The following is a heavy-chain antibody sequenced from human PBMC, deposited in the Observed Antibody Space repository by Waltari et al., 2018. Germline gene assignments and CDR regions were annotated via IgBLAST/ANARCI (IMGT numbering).Heavy chain of an antibody. CDR3: ARARRGITIFGVVTLLDY. D-gene: IGHD3-3*01. CDR2: IIPIFVTA. CDR1: GGTFSSYA. V-gene: IGHV1-69*14. J-gene: IGHJ4*02. Sequence: QVQLVQSGAEVKKPGSSVKVSCKASGGTFSSYAISWVRQAPGQGLEWMGGIIPIFVTANYAQKFQGRVTITADKSTSTAYMELSSLRSEDTAVYYCARARRGITIFGVVTLLDYWGQGTLVTVSS.